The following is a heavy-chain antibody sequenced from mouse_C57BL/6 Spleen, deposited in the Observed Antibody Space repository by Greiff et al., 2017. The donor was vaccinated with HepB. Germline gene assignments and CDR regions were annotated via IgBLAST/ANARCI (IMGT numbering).Heavy chain of an antibody. CDR3: ARAYGYYYAMDY. Sequence: DVKLQESGPGLVKPSQSLSLTCSVTGYSITSGYYWNWIRQFPGNKLEWMGYISYDGSNNYNPSLKNRISITRDTSKNQFFLKLNSVTTEDTATYYCARAYGYYYAMDYWGQGTSVTVSS. CDR1: GYSITSGYY. CDR2: ISYDGSN. D-gene: IGHD2-2*01. V-gene: IGHV3-6*01. J-gene: IGHJ4*01.